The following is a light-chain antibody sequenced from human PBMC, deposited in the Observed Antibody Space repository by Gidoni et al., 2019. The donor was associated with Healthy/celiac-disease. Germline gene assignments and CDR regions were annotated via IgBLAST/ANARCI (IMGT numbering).Light chain of an antibody. CDR2: DAS. CDR1: QSVSSY. V-gene: IGKV3-11*01. CDR3: QHRSNWWT. J-gene: IGKJ1*01. Sequence: EIVLTQSPATLSLSPGERATLSCRASQSVSSYLAWYQQKPGQAPRLLIYDASIRATGIPARFSGSGSGTVFPLTISSLEPEDFAVYYCQHRSNWWTFGQXTKVEIK.